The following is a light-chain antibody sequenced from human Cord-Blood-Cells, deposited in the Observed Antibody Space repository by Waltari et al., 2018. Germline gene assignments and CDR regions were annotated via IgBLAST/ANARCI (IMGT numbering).Light chain of an antibody. CDR2: GAS. V-gene: IGKV3-15*01. Sequence: EIVMTQSPATLSVSPGERATLSCRASQSFSSNLAWYQQKPGQAPRHLLYGASTRATGIPARFSGSGSGTEFTLTISSLQSEDFVVYYCQQYNNWPPYSFGQGTKLEIK. CDR1: QSFSSN. CDR3: QQYNNWPPYS. J-gene: IGKJ2*03.